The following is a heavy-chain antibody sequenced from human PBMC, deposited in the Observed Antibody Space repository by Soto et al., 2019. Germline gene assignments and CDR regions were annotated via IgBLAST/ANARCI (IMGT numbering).Heavy chain of an antibody. V-gene: IGHV4-30-2*01. CDR2: IYHSGST. CDR3: ARAGIAAAGTHGMDV. J-gene: IGHJ6*02. CDR1: GGSISSGGYS. Sequence: SETLSLTCAVSGGSISSGGYSWSWIRQPPGKGLEWIGYIYHSGSTYYNPSLKSRVTISVDRSKNQFSLKLSSVTAADTAVYYCARAGIAAAGTHGMDVWGQGTTVTVSS. D-gene: IGHD6-13*01.